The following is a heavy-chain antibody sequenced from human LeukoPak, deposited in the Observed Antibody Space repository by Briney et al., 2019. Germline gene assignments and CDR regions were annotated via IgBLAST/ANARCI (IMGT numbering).Heavy chain of an antibody. J-gene: IGHJ4*02. CDR3: AREQDVDDYGDYDGDFDY. CDR2: ISSSSSYI. V-gene: IGHV3-21*01. Sequence: GGSLRLSCAASGFTFSSYSMNWVRQAPGKGLEWVSSISSSSSYIYYADSVKGRFTISRDNAKNSLYLQMNSLRAEDTAVYYCAREQDVDDYGDYDGDFDYWGQGTLVTVSS. CDR1: GFTFSSYS. D-gene: IGHD4-17*01.